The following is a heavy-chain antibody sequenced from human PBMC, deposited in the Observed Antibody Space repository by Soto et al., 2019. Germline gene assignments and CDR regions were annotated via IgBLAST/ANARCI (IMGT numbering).Heavy chain of an antibody. V-gene: IGHV3-30-3*01. CDR2: ISYDGSNK. D-gene: IGHD6-6*01. J-gene: IGHJ6*02. Sequence: QVQLVESGGGVVQPGRSLRLSCAASGFTFSSYAMHWVRQAPGKGLEWVAVISYDGSNKYYADSVKGRFTISRDNSKKTLYLQMNSLRAEATAVYYCARGSAISSSGTRGMDVWGQGATVTVSS. CDR3: ARGSAISSSGTRGMDV. CDR1: GFTFSSYA.